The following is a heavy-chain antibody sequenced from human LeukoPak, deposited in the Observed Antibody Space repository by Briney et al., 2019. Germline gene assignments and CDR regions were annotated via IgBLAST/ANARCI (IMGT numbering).Heavy chain of an antibody. CDR1: GDSIRSSNYY. V-gene: IGHV4-39*01. CDR2: IYCSGRT. CDR3: ARRRYYDGSGYLD. D-gene: IGHD3-22*01. Sequence: SETLSLTCLVSGDSIRSSNYYWDWIRQPPGKGLEWIGSIYCSGRTYYNSSLKSRVSMSVDTTKNQFSLRLTSMTAADTAVYYCARRRYYDGSGYLDWGQGTLVIVS. J-gene: IGHJ1*01.